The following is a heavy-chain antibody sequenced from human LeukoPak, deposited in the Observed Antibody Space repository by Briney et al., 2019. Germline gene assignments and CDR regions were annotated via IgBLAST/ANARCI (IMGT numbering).Heavy chain of an antibody. D-gene: IGHD3-10*01. Sequence: PSETLSLTCAVYGGSFSGYYWSWLRQPPGKGLEWIGEINHSGSTNYNPSLKSRVTISVDTSKNQFSLKLSSVTAADTAVYYCARLFGYGSGSYYFSGYYYGMDVWGQGTTVTVSS. CDR2: INHSGST. J-gene: IGHJ6*02. CDR1: GGSFSGYY. CDR3: ARLFGYGSGSYYFSGYYYGMDV. V-gene: IGHV4-34*01.